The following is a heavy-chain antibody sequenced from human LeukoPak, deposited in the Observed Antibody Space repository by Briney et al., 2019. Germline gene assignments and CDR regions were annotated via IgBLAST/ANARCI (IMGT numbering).Heavy chain of an antibody. J-gene: IGHJ4*02. CDR1: GGSFSGYY. D-gene: IGHD2-2*01. V-gene: IGHV4-34*01. CDR3: ARARSIRGTSLFDY. Sequence: SETLSLTCAVYGGSFSGYYWSWIRQPPGKGLEWIGEINHSGSTNYNPSLKSRVTISVDTSKNQFSLKLSSVTAADTAVYYCARARSIRGTSLFDYWGQGTLVTVSS. CDR2: INHSGST.